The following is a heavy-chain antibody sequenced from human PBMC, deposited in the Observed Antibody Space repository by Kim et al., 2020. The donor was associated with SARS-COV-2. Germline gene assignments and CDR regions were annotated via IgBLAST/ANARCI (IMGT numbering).Heavy chain of an antibody. V-gene: IGHV3-23*03. CDR3: AKSGYASTTGPFWDY. Sequence: GGSLRLSCAASGFTFGSHAMTWVRQAPGKGLEWVSLIYSGESTTYYADSVKGRFTISRDNSKNTVYLQMNSLRAEDTAVYYCAKSGYASTTGPFWDYGG. D-gene: IGHD6-13*01. J-gene: IGHJ4*01. CDR2: IYSGESTT. CDR1: GFTFGSHA.